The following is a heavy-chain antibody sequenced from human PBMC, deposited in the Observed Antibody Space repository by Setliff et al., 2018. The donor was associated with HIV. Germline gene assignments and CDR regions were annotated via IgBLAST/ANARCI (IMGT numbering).Heavy chain of an antibody. CDR3: ARGNNDLESFDY. D-gene: IGHD3-3*01. CDR2: IYASGKT. CDR1: GDPLNTYY. Sequence: PSETLSLPCNVSGDPLNTYYWSWIRQSGGKGLEWIGRIYASGKTTFNPSLKSRVRMSVDTSKNQFSLKLTSVTASDTAVYYCARGNNDLESFDYWGQGALVTVSS. J-gene: IGHJ4*02. V-gene: IGHV4-4*07.